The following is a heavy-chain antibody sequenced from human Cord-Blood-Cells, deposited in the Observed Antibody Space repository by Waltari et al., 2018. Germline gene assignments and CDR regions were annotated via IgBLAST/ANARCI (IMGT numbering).Heavy chain of an antibody. J-gene: IGHJ3*02. D-gene: IGHD1-1*01. Sequence: QVQLVQSGAEVKKPGASVKVSCKASGYTFTGYYMHWVRQAPGQGLEWMGWINPNCGGTNYAQKFQGWVTMTRDTSISTAYMELSRLRSDDTAVYYCARSPYGNWNDAFDIWGQGTMVTVSS. V-gene: IGHV1-2*04. CDR1: GYTFTGYY. CDR3: ARSPYGNWNDAFDI. CDR2: INPNCGGT.